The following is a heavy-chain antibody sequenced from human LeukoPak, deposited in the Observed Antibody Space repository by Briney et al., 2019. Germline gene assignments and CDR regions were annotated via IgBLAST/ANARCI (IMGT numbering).Heavy chain of an antibody. CDR1: GGSIDTYNYY. J-gene: IGHJ3*02. Sequence: SETLSLTCTISGGSIDTYNYYWGWIRQPPGKGLEWIGSIYFDGSTYYNPSLKSRITISLHTSNNQFSLKLRSVTTADTAVYYCAREDSGNSDDSLDIWGQGTMVTVSS. CDR3: AREDSGNSDDSLDI. D-gene: IGHD4-23*01. CDR2: IYFDGST. V-gene: IGHV4-39*07.